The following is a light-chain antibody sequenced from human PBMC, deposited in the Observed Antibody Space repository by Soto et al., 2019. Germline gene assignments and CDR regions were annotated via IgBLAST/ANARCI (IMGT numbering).Light chain of an antibody. Sequence: EIVMTQSPATLSVSPGETATLSCRASQSVACNLAWYQQKPGQPPRLLIYGVSTRATGVPARFSGSGSETDFSLTISSLQIEDFALYYCQQSNNWPPLTFGGGTKVDIK. V-gene: IGKV3-15*01. CDR3: QQSNNWPPLT. CDR2: GVS. CDR1: QSVACN. J-gene: IGKJ4*01.